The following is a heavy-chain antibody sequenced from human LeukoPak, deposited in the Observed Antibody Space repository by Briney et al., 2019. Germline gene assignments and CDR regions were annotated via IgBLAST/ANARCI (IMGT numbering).Heavy chain of an antibody. CDR1: GGSFSVYY. CDR2: INHSGST. D-gene: IGHD4-23*01. J-gene: IGHJ3*02. CDR3: ARDYGGAFDI. V-gene: IGHV4-34*01. Sequence: SETLSLTCAVYGGSFSVYYWSWIRQPPGKGLEWVGEINHSGSTNYNPSLMSRVPISVDTSKNQFSLKESSVTAADTAVYSCARDYGGAFDIWGQGTMVTVSS.